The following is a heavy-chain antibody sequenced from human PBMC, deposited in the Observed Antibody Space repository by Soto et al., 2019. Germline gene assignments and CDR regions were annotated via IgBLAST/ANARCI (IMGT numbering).Heavy chain of an antibody. D-gene: IGHD3-16*01. V-gene: IGHV1-69*13. CDR1: GYTFSSYA. CDR3: ARGPSLGESLSIDY. Sequence: SVKVSCKASGYTFSSYAISWVRQAPGQGLEWMGGIIPIFGTANYAQKFQGRVTITADESTSTAYMELSSLRSEDTAVYYCARGPSLGESLSIDYWGQGTLVTVSS. CDR2: IIPIFGTA. J-gene: IGHJ4*02.